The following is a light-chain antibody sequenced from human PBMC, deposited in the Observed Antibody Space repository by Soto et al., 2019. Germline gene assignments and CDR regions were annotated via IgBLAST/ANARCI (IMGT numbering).Light chain of an antibody. J-gene: IGKJ5*01. CDR3: QQRSDRLPIT. V-gene: IGKV3D-20*02. Sequence: ESVFSQSPCTLSLSPGERATLSCRASQSVSSSYLAWYQQKPGQAPRLLIYGASSRATGIPDRFSGSGSGTDFTLTISSLEPEDSAVYYCQQRSDRLPITFGQGTRLEIK. CDR1: QSVSSSY. CDR2: GAS.